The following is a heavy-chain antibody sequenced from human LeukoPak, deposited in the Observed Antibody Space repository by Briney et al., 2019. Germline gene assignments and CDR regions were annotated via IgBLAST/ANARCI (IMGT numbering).Heavy chain of an antibody. CDR2: ISYDGSNK. D-gene: IGHD3-10*01. V-gene: IGHV3-30*04. CDR1: GFTFSSYA. CDR3: ARGGLLSYYNFDY. Sequence: PGGSLRLSCAASGFTFSSYAMHWVRQAPGKGLEWVAVISYDGSNKYYADSVKGRFTISRDNSKNTLYLQMNSLRAEDTAVYYCARGGLLSYYNFDYWGQGTLVTVSS. J-gene: IGHJ4*02.